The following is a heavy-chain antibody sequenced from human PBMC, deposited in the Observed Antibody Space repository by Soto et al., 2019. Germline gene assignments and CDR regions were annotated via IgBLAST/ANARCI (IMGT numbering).Heavy chain of an antibody. V-gene: IGHV4-34*01. CDR3: ARSQTTVTSYDY. Sequence: SETLSLTCAVYGGSFSTYYWNWIRQPPGKGLEWIGEINHSGGTKYNPSLKSRVTISVDTSKNQFSLKLSSVTAADTAVYYCARSQTTVTSYDYWGQGTLVTVSS. D-gene: IGHD4-17*01. J-gene: IGHJ4*02. CDR2: INHSGGT. CDR1: GGSFSTYY.